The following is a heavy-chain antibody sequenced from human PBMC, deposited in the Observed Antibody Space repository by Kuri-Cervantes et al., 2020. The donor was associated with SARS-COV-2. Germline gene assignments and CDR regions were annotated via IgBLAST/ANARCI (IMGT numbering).Heavy chain of an antibody. V-gene: IGHV3-33*01. D-gene: IGHD3-22*01. CDR2: VWYDGSNK. Sequence: GGSLRLSCAASGFTFSSYGMHWVRQAPGKGLEWVAVVWYDGSNKYYADSVKGRFTISRDNAKNPLYLQMNSLRAEDTAVYYCARDLYDSSGYYSPHVFDYWGQGTLVTVSS. J-gene: IGHJ4*02. CDR1: GFTFSSYG. CDR3: ARDLYDSSGYYSPHVFDY.